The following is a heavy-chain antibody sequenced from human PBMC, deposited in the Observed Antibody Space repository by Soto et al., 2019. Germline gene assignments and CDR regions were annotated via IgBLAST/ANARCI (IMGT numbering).Heavy chain of an antibody. CDR1: GFPFSDHA. D-gene: IGHD3-22*01. J-gene: IGHJ4*02. V-gene: IGHV3-23*01. CDR2: ITGRGDST. CDR3: ARDLPYYYDSSGFSNFNY. Sequence: PGGSLRLSCAASGFPFSDHAMHWVRQTPGKGLEWVSAITGRGDSTYYADSVKGRFTISRDNSKSTLYLQMDSLRAEDTAVHYCARDLPYYYDSSGFSNFNYWGQGTLVTVSS.